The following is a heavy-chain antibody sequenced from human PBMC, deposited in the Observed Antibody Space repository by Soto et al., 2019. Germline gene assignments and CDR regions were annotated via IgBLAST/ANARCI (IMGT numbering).Heavy chain of an antibody. CDR1: GGSISTYY. CDR3: AAATVGGYNLVHFDY. Sequence: QVQLQGSGPGLVKPPETLSLICTVSGGSISTYYWSWIRQPPGKGLEWIGYIHYSDYANYNPSLKSRVTLSVDTSKNQFSLKLSSVTAADTAVYYCAAATVGGYNLVHFDYWGQGSLVIVSS. J-gene: IGHJ4*02. CDR2: IHYSDYA. V-gene: IGHV4-59*01. D-gene: IGHD6-25*01.